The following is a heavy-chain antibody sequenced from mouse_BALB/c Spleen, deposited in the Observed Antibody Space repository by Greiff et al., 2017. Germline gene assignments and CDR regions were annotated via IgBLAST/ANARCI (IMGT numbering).Heavy chain of an antibody. Sequence: EVKLMESGPGLVKPSQSLSLTCTVTGYSITSDYAWNWIRQFPGNKLEWMGYISYSGSTSYNPSLKSRISITRDTSKNQFFLQLNSVTTEDTATYYCARSNDGYPFAYWGQGTLVTVSA. J-gene: IGHJ3*01. CDR1: GYSITSDYA. D-gene: IGHD2-3*01. CDR2: ISYSGST. CDR3: ARSNDGYPFAY. V-gene: IGHV3-2*02.